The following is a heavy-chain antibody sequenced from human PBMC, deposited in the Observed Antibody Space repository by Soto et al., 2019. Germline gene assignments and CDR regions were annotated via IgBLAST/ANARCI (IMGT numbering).Heavy chain of an antibody. Sequence: ASVKVSCKASGYTFTSYGISWVRQAPGQRRDWMGWISAYNGNTNYAQKLQGRVTMTTDTSTSTAYMYLRSLRSDDTAVYYCARGYDVLTGYWDPWGQGTLVTVSS. CDR2: ISAYNGNT. V-gene: IGHV1-18*01. J-gene: IGHJ5*02. D-gene: IGHD3-9*01. CDR3: ARGYDVLTGYWDP. CDR1: GYTFTSYG.